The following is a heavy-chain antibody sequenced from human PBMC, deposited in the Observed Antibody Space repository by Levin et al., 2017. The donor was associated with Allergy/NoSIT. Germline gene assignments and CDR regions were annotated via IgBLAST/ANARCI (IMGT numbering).Heavy chain of an antibody. D-gene: IGHD3-10*01. CDR3: ARQSTMVRGVIIWGDYFDY. Sequence: SQTLSLTCTVSGGSIRSSGYYWGWIRQPPGKGLEWIGCFDYSGNTYYNPSLKSRVTKSVDTSKSQFSLKLTSVAAADTAVYYCARQSTMVRGVIIWGDYFDYWGQGTLVTVSS. CDR2: FDYSGNT. V-gene: IGHV4-39*01. CDR1: GGSIRSSGYY. J-gene: IGHJ4*02.